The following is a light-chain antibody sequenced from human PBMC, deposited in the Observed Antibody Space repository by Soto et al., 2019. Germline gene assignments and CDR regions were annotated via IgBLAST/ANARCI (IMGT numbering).Light chain of an antibody. CDR2: VGTGGIGG. Sequence: QSVLTQPPSASDSLGASVTLTCTLSSGYSNCKVDWSQQRPGKGPRFVLRVGTGGIGGSRGDGIADRFSVLGSGLNRYLTIKNIQEEDESDYDCGAGYGSGNNFVLVFGGGTKLTVL. V-gene: IGLV9-49*01. CDR1: SGYSNCK. CDR3: GAGYGSGNNFVLV. J-gene: IGLJ2*01.